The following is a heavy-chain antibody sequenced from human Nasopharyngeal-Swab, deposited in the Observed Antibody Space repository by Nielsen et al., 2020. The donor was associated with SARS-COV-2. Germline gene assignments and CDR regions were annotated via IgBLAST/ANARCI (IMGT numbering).Heavy chain of an antibody. J-gene: IGHJ4*02. V-gene: IGHV1-18*01. Sequence: WVRQAPGQGLEWMGWISPYNGNTNYAQKLQGRVTMTTDTSTSTAYMELRSLRSDDTAVYYCAREDDYDILTGYPKPLDYWGQGTLVTVSS. CDR3: AREDDYDILTGYPKPLDY. CDR2: ISPYNGNT. D-gene: IGHD3-9*01.